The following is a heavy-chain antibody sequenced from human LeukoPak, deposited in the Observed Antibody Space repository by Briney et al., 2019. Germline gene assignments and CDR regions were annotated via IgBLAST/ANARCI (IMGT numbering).Heavy chain of an antibody. D-gene: IGHD6-19*01. V-gene: IGHV1-2*02. CDR3: ARPRGIAVAGKLYYYYYYMDV. Sequence: ASVKVSCKASGYTFTGYYMHWVRQAPGQGLEWMGWINPNSGGTNYAQKFQGRVTMTRDTSISTAYMELSRLRSDDTAVYYCARPRGIAVAGKLYYYYYYMDVWGKGTTVTVSS. CDR1: GYTFTGYY. CDR2: INPNSGGT. J-gene: IGHJ6*03.